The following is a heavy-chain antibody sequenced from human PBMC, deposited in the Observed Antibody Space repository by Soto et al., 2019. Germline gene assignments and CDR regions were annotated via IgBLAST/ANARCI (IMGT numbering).Heavy chain of an antibody. J-gene: IGHJ5*02. CDR1: EYAFTSYD. CDR3: ERREYDFWSGYWLDT. Sequence: VSGKAVEYAFTSYDINRMRQATGQGLEWMGWMNPNSGNTGYAQKFQGRVTMTRNTSISTAYMELSSLRSEDTAVYYCERREYDFWSGYWLDTWGQVTLVTVTA. D-gene: IGHD3-3*01. V-gene: IGHV1-8*01. CDR2: MNPNSGNT.